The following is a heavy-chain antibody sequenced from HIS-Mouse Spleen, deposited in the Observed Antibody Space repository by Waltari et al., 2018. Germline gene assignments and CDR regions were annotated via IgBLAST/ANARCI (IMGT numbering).Heavy chain of an antibody. V-gene: IGHV3-49*04. Sequence: EVQLVESGGGLVKPGRSLKLSCTASGFTFGDYAMCGVRAAPGKGLEWVGFIRSKAYGGTTEYAASVKGRFTISRDDSKSIAYLQMNSLKTEDTAVYYCTRVGVAYYDSSGDDAFDIWGQGTMVTVSS. CDR3: TRVGVAYYDSSGDDAFDI. CDR1: GFTFGDYA. D-gene: IGHD3-22*01. CDR2: IRSKAYGGTT. J-gene: IGHJ3*02.